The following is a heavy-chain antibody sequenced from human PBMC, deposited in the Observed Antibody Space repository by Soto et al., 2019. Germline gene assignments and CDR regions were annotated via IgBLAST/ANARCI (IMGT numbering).Heavy chain of an antibody. Sequence: EVQLLESGGDLVQPGGSLRLSCAASGFTFSNFAMSWVRQAPGKGLEWVSVISGGGGTTYYADSVKGRFTISRDNSKNTLYLQLDSLRAADTALSYWAKAMRTPSRPRNYVYSWGQRTLVTVSS. D-gene: IGHD3-16*01. CDR3: AKAMRTPSRPRNYVYS. CDR1: GFTFSNFA. J-gene: IGHJ4*02. CDR2: ISGGGGTT. V-gene: IGHV3-23*01.